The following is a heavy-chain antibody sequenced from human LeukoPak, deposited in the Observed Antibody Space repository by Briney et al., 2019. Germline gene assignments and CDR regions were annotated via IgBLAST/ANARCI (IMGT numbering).Heavy chain of an antibody. CDR2: INSDGSNT. J-gene: IGHJ4*02. V-gene: IGHV3-74*01. Sequence: GGSLRLSCAASGFTFSSYWMHWVRQAPGKGLVWVSRINSDGSNTNYADSVKGRFTISRDNSKNTLYLQMNSLRAEDTAVYYCAKLMVRGVILDYWGQGTLVTVSS. CDR1: GFTFSSYW. D-gene: IGHD3-10*01. CDR3: AKLMVRGVILDY.